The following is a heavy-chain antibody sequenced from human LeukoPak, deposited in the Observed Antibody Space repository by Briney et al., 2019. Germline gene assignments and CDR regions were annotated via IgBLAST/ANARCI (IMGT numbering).Heavy chain of an antibody. J-gene: IGHJ6*04. D-gene: IGHD1-14*01. Sequence: ASVKVSCKASGGTFSSYAISWVRQAPGRGLEWMGGIIPIFGTANYAQKFQGRVTITADKSTSTAYMELSSLRSEDTAVYYCARALYNWNHAPYYYYGMDVWGKGTTVTVSS. CDR2: IIPIFGTA. CDR3: ARALYNWNHAPYYYYGMDV. V-gene: IGHV1-69*06. CDR1: GGTFSSYA.